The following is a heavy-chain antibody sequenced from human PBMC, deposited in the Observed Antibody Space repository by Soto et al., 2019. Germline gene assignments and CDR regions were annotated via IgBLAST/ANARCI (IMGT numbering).Heavy chain of an antibody. J-gene: IGHJ4*02. CDR1: GGSINTFY. Sequence: WETLSLTCTVSGGSINTFYWSWVWQPAGKGLEWIGRIFSSGSTSFNPSLESRVAMSVDTSKNHFSLNLSSVTAADMAVYYCAREGSYSAYNFAHGIQLWSFDFWGQGALVTVSS. V-gene: IGHV4-4*07. CDR2: IFSSGST. CDR3: AREGSYSAYNFAHGIQLWSFDF. D-gene: IGHD5-12*01.